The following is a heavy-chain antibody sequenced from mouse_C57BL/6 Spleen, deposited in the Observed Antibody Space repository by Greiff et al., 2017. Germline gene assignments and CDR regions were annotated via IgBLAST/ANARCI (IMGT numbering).Heavy chain of an antibody. CDR1: GFTFSNYW. J-gene: IGHJ3*01. CDR2: IRLKSDNYAT. CDR3: TGGLRDGAWFAY. Sequence: EVKLMESGGGLVQPGGSMKLSCVASGFTFSNYWMNWVRQSPEKGLEWVAQIRLKSDNYATHYAESVKGRFTISRDDSKSSVYLQMNHLRAEDTGIYYCTGGLRDGAWFAYWGQGTLVTVSA. V-gene: IGHV6-3*01. D-gene: IGHD2-4*01.